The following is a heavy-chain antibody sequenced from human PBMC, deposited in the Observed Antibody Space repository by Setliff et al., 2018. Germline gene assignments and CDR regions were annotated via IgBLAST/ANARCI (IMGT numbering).Heavy chain of an antibody. D-gene: IGHD3-10*01. CDR2: ISSTSYTI. Sequence: GGSLRLSCAAFGFTLRTYNMHWVRHAPGKGLEWVSSISSTSYTIYYADSVKGRFTISRDNAKNSLYLQMNSLRAEDTAVYYCARGRRFGEYWFDPWGQGTLVTVSS. CDR3: ARGRRFGEYWFDP. J-gene: IGHJ5*02. CDR1: GFTLRTYN. V-gene: IGHV3-48*01.